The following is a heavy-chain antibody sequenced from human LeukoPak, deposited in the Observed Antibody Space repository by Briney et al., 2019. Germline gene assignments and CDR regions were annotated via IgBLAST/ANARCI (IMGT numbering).Heavy chain of an antibody. Sequence: GASVKVSCKASGYTLTGYYIHWVRQAPGQGLEWMGWINPNSGGTNYAQKFQGRVTTTSDTSISTAYMELSRLRSDDTAVYYCARGGADYYYYYMDVWGKGTTVTVSS. V-gene: IGHV1-2*02. CDR1: GYTLTGYY. D-gene: IGHD1-26*01. CDR3: ARGGADYYYYYMDV. J-gene: IGHJ6*03. CDR2: INPNSGGT.